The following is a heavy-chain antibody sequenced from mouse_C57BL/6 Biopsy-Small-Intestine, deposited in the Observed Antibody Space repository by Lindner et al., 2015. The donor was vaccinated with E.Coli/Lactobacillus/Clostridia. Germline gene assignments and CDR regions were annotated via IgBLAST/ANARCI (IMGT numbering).Heavy chain of an antibody. Sequence: SVKVSCKASGGSFRTYAFSWVRQAPGQGLEWMGGIIPAFGSTNYAQELQGRVTITVDKSTSTAYMQLSSLRSEDTAVYYCARAVYHYDSGGYYRADAFDIWGQGTMVTVSS. V-gene: IGHV1-69*02. CDR2: IIPAFGST. CDR3: ARAVYHYDSGGYYRADAFDI. CDR1: GGSFRTYA. J-gene: IGHJ3*01. D-gene: IGHD1-1*02.